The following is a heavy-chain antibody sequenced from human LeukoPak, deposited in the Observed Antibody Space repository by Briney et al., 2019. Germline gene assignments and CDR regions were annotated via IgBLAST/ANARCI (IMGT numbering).Heavy chain of an antibody. CDR1: GFTFSSYA. D-gene: IGHD6-6*01. J-gene: IGHJ4*02. Sequence: QAGGSLRLSCAASGFTFSSYAMSWVRQAPGKGLEWVSAISGSGGSTYYADSVEGRFTISRDNSKNTLYLQMNSLRAEDTAVYYCAKDLHSSSAFGYWGQGTLVTVSP. CDR2: ISGSGGST. CDR3: AKDLHSSSAFGY. V-gene: IGHV3-23*01.